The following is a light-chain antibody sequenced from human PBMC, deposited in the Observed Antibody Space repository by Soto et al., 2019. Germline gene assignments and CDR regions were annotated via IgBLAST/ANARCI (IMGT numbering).Light chain of an antibody. CDR2: DAS. V-gene: IGKV1-5*01. CDR1: QSISKW. J-gene: IGKJ4*01. CDR3: HQYHSYPPA. Sequence: DIQMTQSPSTLSASVGERVTITCRASQSISKWVGWYKQKRGRAPKLLIFDASSLDSGVPSRFSGSGSETEFTLTISGLQPDDFSTYYCHQYHSYPPAFGGGTTLEIK.